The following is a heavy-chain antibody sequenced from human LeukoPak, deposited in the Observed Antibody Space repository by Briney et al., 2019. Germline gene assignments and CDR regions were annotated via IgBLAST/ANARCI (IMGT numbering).Heavy chain of an antibody. D-gene: IGHD1-26*01. J-gene: IGHJ4*02. CDR3: ARQYGAWYSIPWYFHH. CDR1: GGSISSSAYS. V-gene: IGHV4-39*01. CDR2: IYHSGNI. Sequence: PSETLSLTCTVSGGSISSSAYSWGWIRQPPGKGLEWIGNIYHSGNIYYNASLKGRVAISVDTSKNQFSLKLNSVTATDTAVYHCARQYGAWYSIPWYFHHGARRPLHTVSS.